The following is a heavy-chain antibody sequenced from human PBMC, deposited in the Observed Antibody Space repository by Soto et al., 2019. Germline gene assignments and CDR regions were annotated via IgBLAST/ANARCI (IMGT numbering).Heavy chain of an antibody. V-gene: IGHV4-59*01. CDR1: GGSISSYY. J-gene: IGHJ5*02. CDR2: IYYSGST. D-gene: IGHD6-13*01. Sequence: SETLSLTCTVSGGSISSYYWSWIRQPPGKGLEWIGYIYYSGSTNYNPSLKSRVTISVDTSKNQFSLKLSSVTAADTAVYYCARGLAAAGQLYHVSFDPWGQGTLVTVSS. CDR3: ARGLAAAGQLYHVSFDP.